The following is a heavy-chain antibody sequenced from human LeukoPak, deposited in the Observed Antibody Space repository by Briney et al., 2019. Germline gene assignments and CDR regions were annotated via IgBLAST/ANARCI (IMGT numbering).Heavy chain of an antibody. CDR2: IYYSGST. D-gene: IGHD4-17*01. J-gene: IGHJ4*02. CDR1: GGSISRYY. V-gene: IGHV4-59*08. CDR3: ARPDSGDEPFDY. Sequence: SETLSLTCTGSGGSISRYYWSWIRQPPGKGLEGIGYIYYSGSTNYTPSLKSRVTISVDTSKNQFSLKMSSVTAADTAVYYCARPDSGDEPFDYWSQGTLVTVSS.